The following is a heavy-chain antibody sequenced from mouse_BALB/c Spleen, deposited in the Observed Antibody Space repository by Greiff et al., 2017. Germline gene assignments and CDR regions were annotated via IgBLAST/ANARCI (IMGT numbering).Heavy chain of an antibody. CDR1: GYTFTSYY. D-gene: IGHD1-1*01. CDR3: TRSGYGSSPYAMDY. Sequence: QVQLQQSGAELVKPGASVKLSCKASGYTFTSYYMYWVKQRPGQGLEWIGGINPSNGGTNFNEKFKSKATLTVDKSSSTAYMQLSSLTSEDSAVYYCTRSGYGSSPYAMDYWGQGTSVTVSS. V-gene: IGHV1S81*02. J-gene: IGHJ4*01. CDR2: INPSNGGT.